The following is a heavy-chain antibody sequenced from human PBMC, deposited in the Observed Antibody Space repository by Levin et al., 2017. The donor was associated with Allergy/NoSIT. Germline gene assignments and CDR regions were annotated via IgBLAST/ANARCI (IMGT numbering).Heavy chain of an antibody. Sequence: GESLKISCTASGFTFGDYAMSWFRQAPGKGLEWVGFIRSKAYGGTTEYAASVKGRFTISRDDSKSIAYLQMNSLKTEDTAVYYCTRDSPYCGGDCSKFDYWGQGTLVTVSS. CDR3: TRDSPYCGGDCSKFDY. J-gene: IGHJ4*02. CDR2: IRSKAYGGTT. CDR1: GFTFGDYA. D-gene: IGHD2-21*02. V-gene: IGHV3-49*03.